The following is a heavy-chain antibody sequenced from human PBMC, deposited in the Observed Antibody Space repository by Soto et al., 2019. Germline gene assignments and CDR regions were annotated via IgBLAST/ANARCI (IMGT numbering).Heavy chain of an antibody. CDR3: ARGDIVVVVAAKHYYYCYRMDV. CDR2: INPNDGGT. V-gene: IGHV1-2*02. Sequence: GASVKVSCKASGYTFTGYYIQWVGQAPVQVLEWMVCINPNDGGTNYAQKFQGRVTMTRDTSIRTAYMELSRLRSDDTAVYYCARGDIVVVVAAKHYYYCYRMDVWGPGTTVTLSS. D-gene: IGHD2-15*01. J-gene: IGHJ6*02. CDR1: GYTFTGYY.